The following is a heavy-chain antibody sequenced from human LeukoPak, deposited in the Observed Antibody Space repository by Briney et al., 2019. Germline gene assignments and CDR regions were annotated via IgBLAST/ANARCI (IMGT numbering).Heavy chain of an antibody. CDR2: IYYTGST. CDR3: ARGGNYWPQWWFDP. CDR1: GGSISSYY. V-gene: IGHV4-59*01. D-gene: IGHD1-26*01. J-gene: IGHJ5*02. Sequence: SETLSLTCTVSGGSISSYYWSWIRQPPGKGLEWIGNIYYTGSTSYNPSLKSRVTMSLDASKNQFSLELNSVTPADTAVYYCARGGNYWPQWWFDPWGRGTLVSVSS.